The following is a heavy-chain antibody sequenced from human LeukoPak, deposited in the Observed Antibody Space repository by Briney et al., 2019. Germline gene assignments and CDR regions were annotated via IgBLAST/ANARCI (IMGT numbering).Heavy chain of an antibody. CDR2: IYFSGST. J-gene: IGHJ4*02. CDR1: GGSISSYY. CDR3: ARGAYGYLDY. V-gene: IGHV4-59*01. D-gene: IGHD3-10*01. Sequence: TSETLSLTCTVSGGSISSYYWSWIRQPPGKGLEWIGYIYFSGSTNYNPSLKSRVTISVDTSKNQFSLKLSSVTAADTAVYYCARGAYGYLDYWGQGTLVTVSS.